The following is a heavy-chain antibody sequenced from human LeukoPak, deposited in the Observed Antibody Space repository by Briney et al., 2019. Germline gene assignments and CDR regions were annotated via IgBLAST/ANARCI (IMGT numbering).Heavy chain of an antibody. D-gene: IGHD1-26*01. J-gene: IGHJ4*02. CDR1: GFTFSSYG. CDR2: IYSGGST. V-gene: IGHV3-66*01. Sequence: GGSLRLSCAASGFTFSSYGMSWVRQAPGKGLEWVSVIYSGGSTYYADSVKGRFTISRDNSKNTLYLQMNSLRAEDTAVYYCARGSGSHDYWGQGTLVTVSS. CDR3: ARGSGSHDY.